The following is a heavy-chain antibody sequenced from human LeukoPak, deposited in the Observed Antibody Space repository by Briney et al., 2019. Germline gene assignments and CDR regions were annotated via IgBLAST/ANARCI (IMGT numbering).Heavy chain of an antibody. V-gene: IGHV3-49*03. J-gene: IGHJ4*02. Sequence: PARTLSFYSTGSTFTFDDDNRSWLRKAPGKGLTSVSITRIKAYDETTEYGACVKGRFTISRDDSKSIAYLQMNSLKTEDTAVYYCTRDRGVRDGYILEDFDYWGQGTPVTVSS. CDR3: TRDRGVRDGYILEDFDY. CDR1: TFTFDDDN. CDR2: TRIKAYDETT. D-gene: IGHD5-24*01.